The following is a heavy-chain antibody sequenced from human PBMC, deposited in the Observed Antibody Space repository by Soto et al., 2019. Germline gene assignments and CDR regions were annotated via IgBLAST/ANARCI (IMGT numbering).Heavy chain of an antibody. CDR3: ARLSGYAKGRNFDY. CDR1: GGSISSSSYY. V-gene: IGHV4-39*01. Sequence: SETLSLTCTVSGGSISSSSYYWGWIRQPPGKGLEWIGSIYYSGSTYYNPSLKSRVTISVDTSKNQFSLKLSSVTAADTAVYYCARLSGYAKGRNFDYWGQGTLVTVSS. J-gene: IGHJ4*02. CDR2: IYYSGST. D-gene: IGHD5-12*01.